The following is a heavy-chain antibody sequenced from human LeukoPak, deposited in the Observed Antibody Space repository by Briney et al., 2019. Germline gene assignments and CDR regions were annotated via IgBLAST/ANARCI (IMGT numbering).Heavy chain of an antibody. J-gene: IGHJ4*02. CDR2: LSGSGGGT. V-gene: IGHV3-23*01. CDR1: GITLSNYG. CDR3: AKRGVVIRVFLVGFHKEAYYFDS. Sequence: GGSLRLSCAVSGITLSNYGMSWVRQAAGKGREWVAGLSGSGGGTNYADSVQGRFTISRDNPKNTLYLQMNSLRAEDTAVYFCAKRGVVIRVFLVGFHKEAYYFDSWGQGALVTVSS. D-gene: IGHD3-10*01.